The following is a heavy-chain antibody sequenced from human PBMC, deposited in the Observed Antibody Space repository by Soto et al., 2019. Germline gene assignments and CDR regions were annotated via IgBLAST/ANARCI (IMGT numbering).Heavy chain of an antibody. Sequence: PSVTLSVTCAVYGGSFSGYDGSWIRQPPGKGLEWIGEINHSGSTNYNPSLKSRVTISVDTSKNQFSLKLSSVTAADTAVYYCASLRITIFGVVPPARSYGMDVWGKGTTVTVSS. CDR2: INHSGST. CDR3: ASLRITIFGVVPPARSYGMDV. D-gene: IGHD3-3*01. V-gene: IGHV4-34*01. J-gene: IGHJ6*04. CDR1: GGSFSGYD.